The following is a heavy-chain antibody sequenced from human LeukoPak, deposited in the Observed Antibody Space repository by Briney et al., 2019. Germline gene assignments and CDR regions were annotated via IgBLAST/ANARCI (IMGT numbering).Heavy chain of an antibody. CDR1: GGSISSGDYY. J-gene: IGHJ4*02. CDR2: IYYSGST. CDR3: ARLTTAVTPRPYYFDY. V-gene: IGHV4-30-4*08. Sequence: SQTLSLTCTVSGGSISSGDYYWSWIRQPPGKCLEWIGYIYYSGSTYYNPSLKSRVTISVDTSKNQFSLKLSSVTAADTAVYYCARLTTAVTPRPYYFDYWGQGTLVIVSS. D-gene: IGHD4-23*01.